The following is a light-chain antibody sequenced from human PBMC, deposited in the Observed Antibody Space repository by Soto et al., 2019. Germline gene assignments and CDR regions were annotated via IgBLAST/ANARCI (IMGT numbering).Light chain of an antibody. CDR1: QSISSW. Sequence: IQVTQSPSTLPASVGDRVTITCRASQSISSWLAWYQQKPGKAPKLLIYDASSLESGVPSRFSGSGSGTEFTLTISSLQPDDFATYYCQQYNSYSPAFGQGTKVDIK. CDR2: DAS. CDR3: QQYNSYSPA. J-gene: IGKJ1*01. V-gene: IGKV1-5*01.